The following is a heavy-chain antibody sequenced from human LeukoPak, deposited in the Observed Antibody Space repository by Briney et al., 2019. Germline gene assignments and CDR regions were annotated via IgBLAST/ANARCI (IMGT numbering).Heavy chain of an antibody. CDR2: IKQDGSEK. V-gene: IGHV3-7*01. CDR1: GFTFSSYW. CDR3: AREVGGDYDYNYYGMDV. D-gene: IGHD4-17*01. J-gene: IGHJ6*02. Sequence: PGGSLRLSCAASGFTFSSYWMSWVRQAPGKGLEWVANIKQDGSEKYYVDSVKGRFTISRDNAKNSLYLQMNSLRAEDTAVYYCAREVGGDYDYNYYGMDVWGQGTTVTVSS.